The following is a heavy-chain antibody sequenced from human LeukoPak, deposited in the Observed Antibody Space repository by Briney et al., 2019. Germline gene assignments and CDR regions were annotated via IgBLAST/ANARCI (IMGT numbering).Heavy chain of an antibody. V-gene: IGHV3-7*01. D-gene: IGHD3-9*01. CDR3: TRLRYSDY. J-gene: IGHJ4*02. Sequence: GGSLRLSCAASGLTFSSYWMSWVRQAPGKGLEWVANIKEDGSEKNYVDSVKGRFTISRDNAKNSLYLQMNNLRADDTAVYYCTRLRYSDYWGQGTLVTVSS. CDR1: GLTFSSYW. CDR2: IKEDGSEK.